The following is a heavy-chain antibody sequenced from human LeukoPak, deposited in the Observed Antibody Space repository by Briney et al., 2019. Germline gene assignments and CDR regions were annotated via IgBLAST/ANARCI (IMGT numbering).Heavy chain of an antibody. Sequence: GGSLRLSCAASGFTFSNYAMSWVRQAPGKGLEWVSAIGGSGAGTYYADSVKGRFTISRDNSKNTLYLQMNSLRAEDTAVYYCAKIMGSRHCWGQGTLVTVSS. J-gene: IGHJ4*02. CDR1: GFTFSNYA. CDR2: IGGSGAGT. CDR3: AKIMGSRHC. D-gene: IGHD3-10*01. V-gene: IGHV3-23*01.